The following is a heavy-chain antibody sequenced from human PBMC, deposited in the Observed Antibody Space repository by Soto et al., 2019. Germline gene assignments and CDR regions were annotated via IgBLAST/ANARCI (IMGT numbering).Heavy chain of an antibody. CDR2: INAGNGNT. D-gene: IGHD2-2*01. J-gene: IGHJ3*02. Sequence: QVQLVQSGAEVKKPGASVKVSCKASGYTFTSYAMHWVRQAPGQRLEWMGWINAGNGNTKYSQKFQGRVTITRDTSASTAYMELSSLRSEDTAVYYCARGSPVLGYRSSTSCYGAAFDIWGQGTMVTVSS. V-gene: IGHV1-3*01. CDR1: GYTFTSYA. CDR3: ARGSPVLGYRSSTSCYGAAFDI.